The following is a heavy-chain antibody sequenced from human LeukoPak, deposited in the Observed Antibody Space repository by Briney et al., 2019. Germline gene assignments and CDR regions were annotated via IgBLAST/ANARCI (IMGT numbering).Heavy chain of an antibody. CDR2: TRNKANGYTT. V-gene: IGHV3-72*01. D-gene: IGHD3-22*01. J-gene: IGHJ4*02. CDR1: GFIFSDHY. Sequence: GGSLRLSCAASGFIFSDHYMDWVRQAPGKGLEWVGRTRNKANGYTTEYAASVKGRFTISRDDSKNSLYLQMNSLKTEDTAVYYCARVRHDSSDYYSGPDYWGQGTLVTVSS. CDR3: ARVRHDSSDYYSGPDY.